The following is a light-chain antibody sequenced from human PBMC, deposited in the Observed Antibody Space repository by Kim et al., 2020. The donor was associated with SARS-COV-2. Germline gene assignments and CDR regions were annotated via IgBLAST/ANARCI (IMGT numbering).Light chain of an antibody. J-gene: IGKJ2*01. V-gene: IGKV1-5*03. CDR1: QNINIW. CDR3: QQYNLDAS. Sequence: LSASVGDRVTLTCRASQNINIWLAWYQQKPGKVPKLLISRASTLENGVPSRFSGSGSVTEFTLTINSLQPDDFATYYCQQYNLDASFGQGTKLEI. CDR2: RAS.